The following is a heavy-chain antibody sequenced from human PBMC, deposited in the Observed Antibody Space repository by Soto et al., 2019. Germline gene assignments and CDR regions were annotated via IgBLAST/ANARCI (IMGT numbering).Heavy chain of an antibody. CDR2: INPNSGGT. Sequence: HVQLVQSGAEVKKPGASVKVSCKASGYTFTDYSIHWVRQAPGQGFEWMGWINPNSGGTNYAQKFQGWVTMTRDTSINTAYMELSNLKSDGTAVYYCARGHVLRFLEWLSYGLDVWGQGTTVTVSS. CDR3: ARGHVLRFLEWLSYGLDV. D-gene: IGHD3-3*01. J-gene: IGHJ6*02. V-gene: IGHV1-2*04. CDR1: GYTFTDYS.